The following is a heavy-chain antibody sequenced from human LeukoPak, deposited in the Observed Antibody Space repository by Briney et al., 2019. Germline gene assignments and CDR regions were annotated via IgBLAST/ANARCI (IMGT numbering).Heavy chain of an antibody. V-gene: IGHV3-49*04. D-gene: IGHD3-10*01. CDR2: IRSKAYGGTT. J-gene: IGHJ4*02. CDR3: TRGRYYGSGSYFDY. Sequence: GGSLRLSCTASGFTFGDYAMSWVRQAPGKGLEWVGFIRSKAYGGTTEYAASVKGRFTISRDDSKSIAYLQMNSLKTEDTAVYYCTRGRYYGSGSYFDYWGQGTLVTVSS. CDR1: GFTFGDYA.